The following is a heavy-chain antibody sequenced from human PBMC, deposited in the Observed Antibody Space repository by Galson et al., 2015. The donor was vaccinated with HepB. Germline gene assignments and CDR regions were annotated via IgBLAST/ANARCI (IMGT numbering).Heavy chain of an antibody. D-gene: IGHD7-27*01. V-gene: IGHV3-21*01. CDR2: ISPSSSFI. CDR1: GFTFSDYT. J-gene: IGHJ6*02. Sequence: SLRLSCAASGFTFSDYTVNWVRQAPGKGLEWVSSISPSSSFIYYADSMKGRFTISRDNAKNSLYLQMNSLRAQDTAVYYCARQGELGEYGMDVWGQGTLVTVSS. CDR3: ARQGELGEYGMDV.